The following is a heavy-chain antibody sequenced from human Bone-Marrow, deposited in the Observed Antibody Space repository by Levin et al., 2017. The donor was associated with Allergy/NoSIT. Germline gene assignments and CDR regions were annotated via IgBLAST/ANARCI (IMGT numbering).Heavy chain of an antibody. CDR1: GYIFAHYA. CDR3: ARGGCSDGTCDYWIDY. CDR2: IHGGYGNT. Sequence: GASVKVSCTASGYIFAHYALHWVRQAPGQRLEWVGWIHGGYGNTKYSQKFQGRVTITRDTSASKVYMELNSLRSEDTALYYCARGGCSDGTCDYWIDYWGQGTLVTVSS. J-gene: IGHJ4*02. D-gene: IGHD2-15*01. V-gene: IGHV1-3*01.